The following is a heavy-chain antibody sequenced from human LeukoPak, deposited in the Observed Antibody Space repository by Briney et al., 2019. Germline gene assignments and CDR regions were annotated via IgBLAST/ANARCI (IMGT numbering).Heavy chain of an antibody. CDR1: GGSISSYY. V-gene: IGHV4-59*01. J-gene: IGHJ4*02. D-gene: IGHD2-2*01. CDR2: MYYSGST. CDR3: ARSYCSSTSCYDYFDY. Sequence: PSETLSLTCTVSGGSISSYYWSWIRQPPGKGLEWIGYMYYSGSTNYNPSIKSRVTISVDTSKNQFSLKLSSVTAADTAVYYCARSYCSSTSCYDYFDYWGQGTLVTVSS.